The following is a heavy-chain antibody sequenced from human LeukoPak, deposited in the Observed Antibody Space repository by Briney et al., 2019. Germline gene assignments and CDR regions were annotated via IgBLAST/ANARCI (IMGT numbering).Heavy chain of an antibody. Sequence: GGSLRLSCAASGFTFGSYAMHWVRQAPGKGLDWLALIWYDGTNIKYAESVKGRFTISRDNSKRTVYLEMSSLRAEDTAMYYCVRDHDYGGKGPFDYWGQGALVTVSS. J-gene: IGHJ4*02. V-gene: IGHV3-33*01. CDR2: IWYDGTNI. CDR1: GFTFGSYA. CDR3: VRDHDYGGKGPFDY. D-gene: IGHD4-23*01.